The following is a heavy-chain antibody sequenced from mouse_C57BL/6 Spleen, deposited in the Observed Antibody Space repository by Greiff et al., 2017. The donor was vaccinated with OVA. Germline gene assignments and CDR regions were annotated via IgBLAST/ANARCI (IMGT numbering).Heavy chain of an antibody. Sequence: EVMLVESGGGLVKPGGSLKLSCAASGFTFSDYGMHWVRQAPEKGLEWVAYISSGSSTIYYADTVKGRFTISRDNAKNTLFLQMTSLRSEDTAMYYCARNRDYSNFDYRGQGTTLTVSS. V-gene: IGHV5-17*01. CDR3: ARNRDYSNFDY. CDR2: ISSGSSTI. D-gene: IGHD2-5*01. J-gene: IGHJ2*01. CDR1: GFTFSDYG.